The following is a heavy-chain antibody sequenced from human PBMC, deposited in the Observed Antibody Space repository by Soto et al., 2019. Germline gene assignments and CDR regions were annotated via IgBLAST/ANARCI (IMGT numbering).Heavy chain of an antibody. J-gene: IGHJ2*01. CDR1: GGTFSSYA. CDR3: AREGCSGGSCYSLYFDL. V-gene: IGHV1-69*01. Sequence: QVQLVQSGAEVKKPGSSVKVSCKASGGTFSSYAISWVRQAPGQGLERMGGIIPIFGTANYAQKFQGRVTITADESTSTADMELSSLRSEDTAVYYCAREGCSGGSCYSLYFDLWGRGTLVTVSS. D-gene: IGHD2-15*01. CDR2: IIPIFGTA.